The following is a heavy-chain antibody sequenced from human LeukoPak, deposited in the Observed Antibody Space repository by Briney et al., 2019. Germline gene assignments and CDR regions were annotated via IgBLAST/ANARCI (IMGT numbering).Heavy chain of an antibody. D-gene: IGHD2-15*01. J-gene: IGHJ1*01. Sequence: GGSLRLSCAASGFTFSSYSMNWVRQAPGKGLEWVSSISSSSYIYYADSVKGRFTISRDNAKNSLYLQMNSLRAEDTAVYYCARLLGYCSGGSCQGYFQHWGQGTLVTVSS. CDR2: ISSSSYI. CDR1: GFTFSSYS. CDR3: ARLLGYCSGGSCQGYFQH. V-gene: IGHV3-21*01.